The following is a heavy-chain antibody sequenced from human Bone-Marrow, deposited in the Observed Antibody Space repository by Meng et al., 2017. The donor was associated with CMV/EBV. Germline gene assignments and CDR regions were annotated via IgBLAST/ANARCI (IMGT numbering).Heavy chain of an antibody. CDR1: GFTFSSYW. J-gene: IGHJ4*02. D-gene: IGHD6-6*01. CDR2: IKQDGSEK. CDR3: ARGLEYSSSPDY. V-gene: IGHV3-7*01. Sequence: GESLKISCAASGFTFSSYWMSWVRQAPGKGLEWVANIKQDGSEKYYVDSVKGRFTISRDNAKNSLFLQMNSLRAEDTAVYYCARGLEYSSSPDYWGQGTLVTVSS.